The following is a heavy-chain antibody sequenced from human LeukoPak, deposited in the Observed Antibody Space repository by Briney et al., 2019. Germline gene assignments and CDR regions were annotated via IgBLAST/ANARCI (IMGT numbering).Heavy chain of an antibody. CDR3: ARVHCSGGSCCSSTFDY. V-gene: IGHV4-30-4*01. J-gene: IGHJ4*02. CDR1: GGSISSGDYS. Sequence: SQTLSLTCTVSGGSISSGDYSWSWIRQPPGKGLEWIGYIYYSGSTYYNPSLKSRVTISVDTSKNQFSLKLSSVTAADTAVYYCARVHCSGGSCCSSTFDYWGQGTLVTVSS. D-gene: IGHD2-15*01. CDR2: IYYSGST.